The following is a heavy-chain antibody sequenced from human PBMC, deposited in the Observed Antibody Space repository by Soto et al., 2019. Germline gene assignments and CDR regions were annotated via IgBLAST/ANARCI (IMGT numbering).Heavy chain of an antibody. CDR1: GYTFTGYY. CDR2: INPTSGGT. Sequence: QVQLVQSGAEVKKPGASVKVSCKASGYTFTGYYMHWVRQAPGQGLEWMGWINPTSGGTNYAQKFQGWVTMTRDTSISTAYMELSRLRSDDTAVYYCARSPYATVTNSFDYWGQGTLVTVSS. V-gene: IGHV1-2*04. J-gene: IGHJ4*02. D-gene: IGHD4-17*01. CDR3: ARSPYATVTNSFDY.